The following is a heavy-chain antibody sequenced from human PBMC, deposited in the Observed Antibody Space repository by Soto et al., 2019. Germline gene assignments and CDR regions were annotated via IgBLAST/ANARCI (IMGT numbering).Heavy chain of an antibody. CDR3: AKAGYTSAWYNAFEI. J-gene: IGHJ3*02. V-gene: IGHV3-15*04. CDR2: IESTTDGGTT. CDR1: GFTFSDAW. D-gene: IGHD6-19*01. Sequence: PGGSLRLSCAASGFTFSDAWMTWVRQAPGKGLEWVGRIESTTDGGTTDYAAPLKGRITISRDDSKNTLYLQMNSLRTEDTAVNYCAKAGYTSAWYNAFEIWGQGTMVTVSS.